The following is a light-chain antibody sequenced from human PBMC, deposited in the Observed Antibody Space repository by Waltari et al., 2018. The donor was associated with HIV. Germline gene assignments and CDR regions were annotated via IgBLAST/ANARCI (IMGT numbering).Light chain of an antibody. Sequence: QSVLPQAPSVSAAPGQTVTISCSGSSSTLANDYVSWYQHVPGAAPKLLIYDNNKRPSGIPDRFSGSKSGTSATLDITGLQTGDEADYYCGTWDPSLSVGVFGGGTKLTVL. CDR3: GTWDPSLSVGV. J-gene: IGLJ2*01. V-gene: IGLV1-51*01. CDR2: DNN. CDR1: SSTLANDY.